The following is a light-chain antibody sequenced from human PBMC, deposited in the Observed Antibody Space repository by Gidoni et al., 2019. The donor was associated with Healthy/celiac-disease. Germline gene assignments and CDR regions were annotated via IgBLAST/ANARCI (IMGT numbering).Light chain of an antibody. CDR1: QSVSSS. V-gene: IGKV3-11*01. J-gene: IGKJ1*01. CDR3: QQRSNWPPWT. Sequence: EIVLTQSPATLSLSPGERAKLSCRASQSVSSSLAWYQQKPGQAPRLLIYDASNRATGIPARFSGSGAGTDFTLTISSLEPEDFAVYYCQQRSNWPPWTFGQGTKVEIK. CDR2: DAS.